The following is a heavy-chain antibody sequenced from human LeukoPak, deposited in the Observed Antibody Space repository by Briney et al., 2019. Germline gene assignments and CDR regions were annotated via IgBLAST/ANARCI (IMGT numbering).Heavy chain of an antibody. CDR3: ARVLTYCGGDCSVAFDY. CDR2: IYTSGST. D-gene: IGHD2-21*01. Sequence: SQTLSLTCTGSGVSISSGSYYWSWIRQPAGKGLEWIGRIYTSGSTNYNPSLKSRVTISVDTSKNQFSLKLSSVTAADTAVYYCARVLTYCGGDCSVAFDYWGQGTLVTVSS. CDR1: GVSISSGSYY. V-gene: IGHV4-61*02. J-gene: IGHJ4*02.